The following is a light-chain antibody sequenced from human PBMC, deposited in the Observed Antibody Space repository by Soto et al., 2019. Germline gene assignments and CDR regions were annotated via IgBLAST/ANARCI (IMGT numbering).Light chain of an antibody. CDR2: GAS. CDR3: QQYTGPPTT. CDR1: QTVSSNY. J-gene: IGKJ5*01. Sequence: ELILTQSPDTQSLSPGQRATLSCRASQTVSSNYLAWCQQRPGQAPRLLIYGASTRAAGIPDRFSGSGSGTDFTLTITRLEPEDSAVYFCQQYTGPPTTFGQGTRLEIK. V-gene: IGKV3-20*01.